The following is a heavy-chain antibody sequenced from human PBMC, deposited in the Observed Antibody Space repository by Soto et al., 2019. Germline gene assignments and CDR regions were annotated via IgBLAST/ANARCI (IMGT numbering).Heavy chain of an antibody. D-gene: IGHD1-1*01. CDR3: ARHIHNQGCEYYFDS. V-gene: IGHV4-39*01. J-gene: IGHJ4*02. CDR1: GGSITSSGSA. Sequence: QLQLQESGPGLVKPSETLSLTCNASGGSITSSGSAWGWIRQSPGKGLEWIGTIDYSGNIYYIPSLKSRITISVDTSKNQISLKPSSVTAADTAVYSCARHIHNQGCEYYFDSWGQGTLVTVSS. CDR2: IDYSGNI.